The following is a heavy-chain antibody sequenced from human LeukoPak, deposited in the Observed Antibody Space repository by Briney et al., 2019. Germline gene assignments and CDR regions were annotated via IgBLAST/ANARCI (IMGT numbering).Heavy chain of an antibody. CDR3: ARESAGGPDY. Sequence: GGSPRLSCAASGFTLSSHWMSWVRQAPGKGLEWVANIKEDGCEQYYVGSVRGRFTISRDNAKNSLYLQMNSLRGEDTAIYYCARESAGGPDYWGQGTLVTVSS. J-gene: IGHJ4*02. CDR2: IKEDGCEQ. D-gene: IGHD6-19*01. CDR1: GFTLSSHW. V-gene: IGHV3-7*05.